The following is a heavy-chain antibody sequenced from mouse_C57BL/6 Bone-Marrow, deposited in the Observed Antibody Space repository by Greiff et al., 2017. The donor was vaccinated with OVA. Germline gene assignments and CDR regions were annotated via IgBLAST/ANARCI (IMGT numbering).Heavy chain of an antibody. Sequence: EVHLVESEGGLVQPGSSMKLSCTASGFTFSDYYMAWVRQVPEKGLEWVANINYDGSSTYYLDSLKSRFIISRDNAKNILYLQMSSLKSEDTATYYGARAGNWDWYFDVWGTGTTVTVSS. D-gene: IGHD4-1*01. J-gene: IGHJ1*03. CDR3: ARAGNWDWYFDV. V-gene: IGHV5-16*01. CDR1: GFTFSDYY. CDR2: INYDGSST.